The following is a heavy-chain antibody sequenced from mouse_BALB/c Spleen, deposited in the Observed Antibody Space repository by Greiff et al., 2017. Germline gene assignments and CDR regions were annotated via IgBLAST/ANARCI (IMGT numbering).Heavy chain of an antibody. D-gene: IGHD2-1*01. CDR1: GYSITSDYA. CDR2: ISYSGST. J-gene: IGHJ4*01. CDR3: AREGNYYAMDY. V-gene: IGHV3-2*02. Sequence: EVHLVESGPGLVKPSQSLSLTCTVTGYSITSDYAWNWIRQFPGNKLEWMGYISYSGSTSYNPSLKSRISITRDTSKNQFFLQLNSVTTEDTATYYCAREGNYYAMDYWGQGTSVTVSS.